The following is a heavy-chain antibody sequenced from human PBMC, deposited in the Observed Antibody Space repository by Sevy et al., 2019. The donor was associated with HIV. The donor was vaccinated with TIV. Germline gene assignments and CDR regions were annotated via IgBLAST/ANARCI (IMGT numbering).Heavy chain of an antibody. D-gene: IGHD3-16*01. J-gene: IGHJ4*02. CDR3: ATHIYDKGPFDY. CDR2: FDPEDGET. Sequence: ASVKVSCKVSGYTLTELSMHWVRQAPGKGLEWMGGFDPEDGETIYAQKFQGRVTMTEDTSTDTAYMELSSLRSEDTAVYYCATHIYDKGPFDYWGQRTLVTVSS. V-gene: IGHV1-24*01. CDR1: GYTLTELS.